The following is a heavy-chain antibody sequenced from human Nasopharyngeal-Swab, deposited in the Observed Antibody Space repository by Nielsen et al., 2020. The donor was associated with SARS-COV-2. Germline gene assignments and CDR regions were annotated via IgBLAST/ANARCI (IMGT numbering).Heavy chain of an antibody. D-gene: IGHD6-6*01. CDR2: IYYSGST. Sequence: SETLSLTCTVSGGSISSYYWSWIRQPPGKGLEWIGYIYYSGSTNSNPSLKSRVTTSVDRSKNQFSLKLSSVTAADTAVYYCATGYAYSSSSEHDYWGQGTLVTVSS. CDR1: GGSISSYY. V-gene: IGHV4-59*13. CDR3: ATGYAYSSSSEHDY. J-gene: IGHJ4*02.